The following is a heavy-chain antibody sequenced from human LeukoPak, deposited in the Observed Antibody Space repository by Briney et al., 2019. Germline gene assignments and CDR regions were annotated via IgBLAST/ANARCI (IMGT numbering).Heavy chain of an antibody. J-gene: IGHJ1*01. Sequence: QPGGSLRLSCEVSGFTLSSYWMTWVRQAPGKGLEWVASIKEDGSEKYYLDSVKGRFTISRDNAKNSLYLQMNSLRAEDTAVFYCAKWGHDIGVQNWGHGTLVTVSS. D-gene: IGHD5-12*01. CDR1: GFTLSSYW. V-gene: IGHV3-7*01. CDR2: IKEDGSEK. CDR3: AKWGHDIGVQN.